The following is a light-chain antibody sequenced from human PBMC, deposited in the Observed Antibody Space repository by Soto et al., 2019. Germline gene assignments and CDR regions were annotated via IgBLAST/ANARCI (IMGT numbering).Light chain of an antibody. J-gene: IGLJ1*01. V-gene: IGLV2-14*03. CDR2: DVS. Sequence: QSALTQPASVSGSPGQSITISCTGTSSDVGGYNYVSWYQHHPGKAPKRMIHDVSNRPSGVSNRFSGSKSGNTASLTISGLQAEDEADYYCSSYITSISTSVFGTGTKVTVL. CDR3: SSYITSISTSV. CDR1: SSDVGGYNY.